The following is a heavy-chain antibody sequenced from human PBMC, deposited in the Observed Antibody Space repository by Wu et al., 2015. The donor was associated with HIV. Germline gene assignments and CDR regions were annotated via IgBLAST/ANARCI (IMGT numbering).Heavy chain of an antibody. V-gene: IGHV1-46*03. CDR2: INPSGGST. Sequence: QVQLVQSGAEVKKPGASVKVSCKASGYTFTSYYMHWVRQAPGQGLEWMGIINPSGGSTNYAQKFQGRVTMTRDTSTSTVYMELSSLRSEDTAVYYCARVKLGIISSTDFDYWGQGTLVTVSS. D-gene: IGHD7-27*01. CDR1: GYTFTSYY. CDR3: ARVKLGIISSTDFDY. J-gene: IGHJ4*02.